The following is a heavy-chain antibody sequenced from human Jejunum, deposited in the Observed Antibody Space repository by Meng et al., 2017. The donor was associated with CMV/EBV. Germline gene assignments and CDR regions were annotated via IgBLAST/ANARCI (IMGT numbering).Heavy chain of an antibody. Sequence: GFTFSPYAMSWVRLAPGKGLEWVSVLYGGGTTTYSTDSVKGRFTISRDNSKNTLYLQMNSLRAEDTAVYYCAKHRGAYEYYSMDVWGQGTTVTVSS. CDR3: AKHRGAYEYYSMDV. J-gene: IGHJ6*02. V-gene: IGHV3-23*03. CDR2: LYGGGTTT. CDR1: GFTFSPYA.